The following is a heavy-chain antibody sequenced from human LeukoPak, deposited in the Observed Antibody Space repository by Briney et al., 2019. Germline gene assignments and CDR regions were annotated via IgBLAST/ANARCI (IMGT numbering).Heavy chain of an antibody. V-gene: IGHV5-51*01. D-gene: IGHD3-16*01. CDR1: GYSFTNYW. CDR3: ARAAVWGSDAFDI. Sequence: GESLKISCKGSGYSFTNYWIGWVRQMSGKGLEWMGILYPGDSDTRYSPSFQGQVTISADKSISTAYLQWSSLKASDTAMYYCARAAVWGSDAFDIWGQGTMVTVSS. CDR2: LYPGDSDT. J-gene: IGHJ3*02.